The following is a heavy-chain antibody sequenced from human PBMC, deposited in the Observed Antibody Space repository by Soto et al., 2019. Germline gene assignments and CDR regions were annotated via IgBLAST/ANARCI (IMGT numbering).Heavy chain of an antibody. CDR2: IIPISETT. CDR1: GGTFSSYA. V-gene: IGHV1-69*01. Sequence: QVQLAQSVAEVKKPGSSVKVSCKASGGTFSSYAISWVRQAPGQGLEWMGGIIPISETTNYAQKFQGRVTITADESKSTAYMELSSLRSEDTAVYYCARSQGSSTSLEIYYYYYYGMDVWGQGTTVTVSS. D-gene: IGHD2-2*01. J-gene: IGHJ6*02. CDR3: ARSQGSSTSLEIYYYYYYGMDV.